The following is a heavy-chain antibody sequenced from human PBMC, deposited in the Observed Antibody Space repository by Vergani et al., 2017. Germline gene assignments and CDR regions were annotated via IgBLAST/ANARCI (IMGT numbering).Heavy chain of an antibody. Sequence: QLQLQESGPGLVKPSETLSLTCTVSGGSISSSSYYWGWIRQPPGKGLEWIGSIYYSGSTYYNPSLKSRVTISVDTSKNQFSLKLSYVTAADTAVYYCAMYDFWSGKTLKYYFDYWGQGTLVTVSS. V-gene: IGHV4-39*01. J-gene: IGHJ4*02. CDR3: AMYDFWSGKTLKYYFDY. CDR1: GGSISSSSYY. CDR2: IYYSGST. D-gene: IGHD3-3*01.